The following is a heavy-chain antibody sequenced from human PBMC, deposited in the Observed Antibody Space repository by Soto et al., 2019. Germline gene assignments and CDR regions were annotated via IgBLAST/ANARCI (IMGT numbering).Heavy chain of an antibody. J-gene: IGHJ4*02. CDR2: VYYGGRT. Sequence: WTWIRQFPGRGLEWIGCVYYGGRTYSNPSLKSRLMMSLDTSKNQFSLKMTSMTAADTAVYYCARMLADGYDLWGPGTLVSVSS. V-gene: IGHV4-31*02. CDR3: ARMLADGYDL. D-gene: IGHD5-12*01.